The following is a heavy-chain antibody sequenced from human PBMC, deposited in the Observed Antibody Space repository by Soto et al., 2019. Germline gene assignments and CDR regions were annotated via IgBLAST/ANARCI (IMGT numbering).Heavy chain of an antibody. D-gene: IGHD3-10*01. CDR1: GGSISSYY. J-gene: IGHJ6*03. V-gene: IGHV4-59*08. Sequence: SETLSLTCTVSGGSISSYYWSWIRQPPGKGLEWIGYIYYSGSTNYNPSLKSRVTISVDTSKNQFSLKLSSVTAADTAVYYCARRAGSDYYYYMDVWGKGTTVTVSS. CDR2: IYYSGST. CDR3: ARRAGSDYYYYMDV.